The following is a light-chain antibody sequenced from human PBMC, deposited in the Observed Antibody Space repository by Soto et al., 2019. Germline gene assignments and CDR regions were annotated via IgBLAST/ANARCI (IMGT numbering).Light chain of an antibody. CDR1: QSLGSTY. CDR3: QQYGSSPIT. CDR2: GAS. V-gene: IGKV3-20*01. J-gene: IGKJ5*01. Sequence: EIVLTQSPGTLSLSPGEGATLSCRASQSLGSTYLAWYQQKPGQAPRLLIYGASNRATGIPDRFSGSGSGTDFTFTISRLEPEYFAVYYCQQYGSSPITFGQGTRLEIK.